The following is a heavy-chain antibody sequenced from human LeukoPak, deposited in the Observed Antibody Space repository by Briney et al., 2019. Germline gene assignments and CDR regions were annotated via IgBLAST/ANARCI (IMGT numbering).Heavy chain of an antibody. CDR2: IYTSGTN. D-gene: IGHD3-10*01. J-gene: IGHJ4*02. CDR3: ARAEGSGSGAYTLDY. V-gene: IGHV4-4*07. Sequence: SETLSLTCTVSGGSTINYFRRWVRQPAGKGVEWIGHIYTSGTNHYNPSLKNRVTISLEKSKRQFSLQLNSVTAADTAVYYCARAEGSGSGAYTLDYWGQGILVTVSS. CDR1: GGSTINYF.